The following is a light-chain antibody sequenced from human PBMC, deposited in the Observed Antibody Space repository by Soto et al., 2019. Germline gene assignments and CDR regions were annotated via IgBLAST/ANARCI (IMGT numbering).Light chain of an antibody. CDR2: DAS. V-gene: IGKV3-11*01. J-gene: IGKJ2*01. CDR1: QSVSSY. Sequence: EIVLTQSPATLSLSPGERATLSCRASQSVSSYLAWYQQNPGQAPRLLIYDASNMATGIPARFSVSGSGTDFTLPISSLEPEDFAVYYCQQRSNWPPYTFVQGTKLQIK. CDR3: QQRSNWPPYT.